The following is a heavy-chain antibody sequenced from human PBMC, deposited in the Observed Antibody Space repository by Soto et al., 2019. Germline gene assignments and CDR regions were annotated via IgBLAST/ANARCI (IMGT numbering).Heavy chain of an antibody. J-gene: IGHJ5*02. CDR3: AVTPVAWYSSPFGDTDNWFDP. D-gene: IGHD6-6*01. CDR2: IIPIFGTA. CDR1: GGTFSSYA. Sequence: EASVKVSCKASGGTFSSYAISWVRQAPGQGLEWMGGIIPIFGTANYAQKFQGRVTITADESTSTAYMELSSLRSEDTAVYYCAVTPVAWYSSPFGDTDNWFDPWGQGSLDTVS. V-gene: IGHV1-69*13.